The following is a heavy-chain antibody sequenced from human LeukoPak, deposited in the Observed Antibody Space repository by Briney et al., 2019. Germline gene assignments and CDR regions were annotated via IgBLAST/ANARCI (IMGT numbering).Heavy chain of an antibody. CDR1: GFTFSSYS. V-gene: IGHV3-48*01. CDR2: ISSTSSTI. J-gene: IGHJ4*02. Sequence: PGGSLRLSCTASGFTFSSYSMNWVRQAPGEGLEWVSYISSTSSTIYYADSAKGRFTISRDNAKNSLYLQMNSLRAEDTAVYFCARVHIHTSGSYYPVDYWGQGTLVTVSS. D-gene: IGHD1-26*01. CDR3: ARVHIHTSGSYYPVDY.